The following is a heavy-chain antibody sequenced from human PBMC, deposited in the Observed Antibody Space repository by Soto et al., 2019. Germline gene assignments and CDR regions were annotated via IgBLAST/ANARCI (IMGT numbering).Heavy chain of an antibody. D-gene: IGHD2-15*01. CDR2: IIPIFGTA. CDR3: ARDIVVVVAATPSYYYGMDV. CDR1: GGTFSSYA. V-gene: IGHV1-69*06. Sequence: QVQLVQSGAEVKKPGSSVKVSCKASGGTFSSYAISWVRQAPGQGLEWMGGIIPIFGTANYAQKFQGRVTITADKSTSKAYMELSSLRSEDTAVYYCARDIVVVVAATPSYYYGMDVWGQGTTVTVSS. J-gene: IGHJ6*02.